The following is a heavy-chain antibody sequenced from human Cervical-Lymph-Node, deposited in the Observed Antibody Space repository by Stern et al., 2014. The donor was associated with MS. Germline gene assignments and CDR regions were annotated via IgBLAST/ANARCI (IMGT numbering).Heavy chain of an antibody. V-gene: IGHV1-69*01. CDR2: VIPIFGTA. J-gene: IGHJ4*02. Sequence: QDQLVESGAEVNKPGSSVKVSCKASGGTFSSYAISWVRQAPGQGLEWSGGVIPIFGTANYAQNSKGRVSITADESTSTAYMEQSSLRSEDTAVYYCARGETFDYWGQGTLVTVSS. CDR3: ARGETFDY. D-gene: IGHD1-26*01. CDR1: GGTFSSYA.